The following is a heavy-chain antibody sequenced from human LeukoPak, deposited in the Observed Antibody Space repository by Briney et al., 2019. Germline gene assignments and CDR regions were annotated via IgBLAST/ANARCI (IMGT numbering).Heavy chain of an antibody. J-gene: IGHJ4*02. CDR1: GGSISGYS. Sequence: SETLSLTCTVSGGSISGYSWSWIRQPPGKGLGWIGNMYNSGSTNYNPSLKSRVIISVDTSKNQFSLKLSSVTAADTAMYYCARHLYYYDSRWLSYFDYWGQGTLVTVSS. CDR3: ARHLYYYDSRWLSYFDY. CDR2: MYNSGST. D-gene: IGHD3-22*01. V-gene: IGHV4-59*08.